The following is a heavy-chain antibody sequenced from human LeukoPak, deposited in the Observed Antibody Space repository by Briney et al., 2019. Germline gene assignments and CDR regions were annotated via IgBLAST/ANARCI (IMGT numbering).Heavy chain of an antibody. V-gene: IGHV3-23*01. Sequence: GGSLRLSCAASGFTFSSYAMSWVRQAPGKGLEWVSAISGSGGSTYYADSVKGRFTISRDNSKNTLYLQMNSLRAEDTAVYYCANVDTAMDPYNWFGPWGQGTLVTVSS. CDR1: GFTFSSYA. D-gene: IGHD5-18*01. J-gene: IGHJ5*02. CDR2: ISGSGGST. CDR3: ANVDTAMDPYNWFGP.